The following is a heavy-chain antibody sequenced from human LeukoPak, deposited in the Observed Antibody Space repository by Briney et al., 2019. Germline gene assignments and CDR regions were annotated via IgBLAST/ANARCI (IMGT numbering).Heavy chain of an antibody. V-gene: IGHV6-1*01. CDR2: TYYRSKWYN. D-gene: IGHD6-19*01. CDR3: AREVEDSSGWSHYYYYGMDV. CDR1: GDSVSSNSAA. Sequence: PSQTLSLTCAISGDSVSSNSAAWNWIRQSPSRGLEWLGRTYYRSKWYNDYAVSVKSRITINPDTSKNQFSLQLNSVTPEDTAVYYCAREVEDSSGWSHYYYYGMDVWGQGTTVTVSS. J-gene: IGHJ6*02.